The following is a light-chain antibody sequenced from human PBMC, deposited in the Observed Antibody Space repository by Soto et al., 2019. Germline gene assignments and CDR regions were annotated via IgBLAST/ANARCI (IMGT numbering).Light chain of an antibody. V-gene: IGKV1-6*01. CDR1: QGIRND. CDR3: QKYDTVPWA. CDR2: AAS. Sequence: AIQMTQSPSSLSASVGDRVTITCRASQGIRNDLGWYQQKPGKAPKLLIYAASSLQSGVPSRFSGSGSGTDFTLTISSLQPEDFATYYCQKYDTVPWAFGQGTKVDIK. J-gene: IGKJ1*01.